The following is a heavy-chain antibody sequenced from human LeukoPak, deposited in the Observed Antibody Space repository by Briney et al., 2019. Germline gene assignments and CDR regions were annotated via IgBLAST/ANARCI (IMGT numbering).Heavy chain of an antibody. J-gene: IGHJ6*03. CDR2: IYYSGNT. CDR3: ARLSMVRGVIRGMDV. D-gene: IGHD3-10*01. CDR1: GGSIFSSNSY. V-gene: IGHV4-39*01. Sequence: PSGTLSLTCTVSGGSIFSSNSYWGWIRQPPGKGLEWIGSIYYSGNTYYNASLKSRVTISVDTSKNQFSLKLNSVTAADTAVYYCARLSMVRGVIRGMDVWGKGTTVTISS.